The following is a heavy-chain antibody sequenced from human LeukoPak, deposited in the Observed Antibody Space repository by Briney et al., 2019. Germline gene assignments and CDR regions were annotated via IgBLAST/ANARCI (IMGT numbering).Heavy chain of an antibody. CDR3: ARDSLSSPTQNFDY. CDR2: ISYDGSNK. Sequence: GGSLRLSCAASGFTFSSYAMHWVRQAPGKGLEWVAVISYDGSNKHYADSVKGRFTISRDNSKNTLYLQMNSLRAEDTAVYYCARDSLSSPTQNFDYWGQGTLVTVSS. V-gene: IGHV3-30*04. J-gene: IGHJ4*02. D-gene: IGHD6-13*01. CDR1: GFTFSSYA.